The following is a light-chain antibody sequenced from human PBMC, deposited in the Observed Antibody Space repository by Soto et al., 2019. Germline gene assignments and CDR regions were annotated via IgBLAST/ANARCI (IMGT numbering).Light chain of an antibody. CDR3: PQYSSSSLP. CDR1: QSVSSSH. CDR2: GAS. Sequence: EIVLTQSPGTLSLSPGEGVTLSYRASQSVSSSHLAWYQQKPGQAPRLLIYGASSRATGIPDRFSGSGSGTDFTLTISRLEPEDFAVYYCPQYSSSSLPFGPGTKVDIK. V-gene: IGKV3-20*01. J-gene: IGKJ3*01.